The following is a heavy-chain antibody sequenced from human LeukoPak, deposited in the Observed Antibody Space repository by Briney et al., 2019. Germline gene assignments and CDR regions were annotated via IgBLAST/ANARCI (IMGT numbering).Heavy chain of an antibody. CDR2: INHSGST. CDR1: GGSFSGYY. CDR3: ARHVHCSSTSCYFDY. Sequence: SETLSLTCAVYGGSFSGYYWSWIRQPPGKGLEWIGEINHSGSTNYNPSLKSRVTISVDTSKNQFSLKLSSVTAADTAVYYCARHVHCSSTSCYFDYWGQGTLVTVSS. D-gene: IGHD2-2*01. V-gene: IGHV4-34*01. J-gene: IGHJ4*02.